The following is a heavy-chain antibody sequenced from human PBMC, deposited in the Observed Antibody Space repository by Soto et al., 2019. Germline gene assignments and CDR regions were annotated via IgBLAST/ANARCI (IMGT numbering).Heavy chain of an antibody. D-gene: IGHD5-12*01. J-gene: IGHJ4*02. V-gene: IGHV3-11*06. CDR1: GFTFSDYY. CDR2: ISSSSSYT. CDR3: ASTLVAPGY. Sequence: GGSLRLSYAASGFTFSDYYMSWIRQAPGKGLEWVSYISSSSSYTNYADSVKGRFTISRDNAKNSLYLQMNSLRAEDTAVYYCASTLVAPGYWGQGTLVTVSS.